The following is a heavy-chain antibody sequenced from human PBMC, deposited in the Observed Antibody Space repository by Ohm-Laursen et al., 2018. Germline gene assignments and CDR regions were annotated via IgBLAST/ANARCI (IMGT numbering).Heavy chain of an antibody. CDR2: MNPNSGNT. Sequence: SVKVSCKTSGYTFTNYYMHWVRQATGQGLEWMGWMNPNSGNTGYAQKFQGRVTMTRNTSINTAYMELSSLRSEDTAVYYCARMGPQQPHWYFDLWGRGTLVTVSS. V-gene: IGHV1-8*02. CDR3: ARMGPQQPHWYFDL. CDR1: GYTFTNYY. D-gene: IGHD1/OR15-1a*01. J-gene: IGHJ2*01.